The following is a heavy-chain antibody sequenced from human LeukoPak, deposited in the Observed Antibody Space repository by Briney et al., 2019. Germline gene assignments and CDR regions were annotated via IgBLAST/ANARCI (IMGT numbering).Heavy chain of an antibody. CDR2: IKQDGSEK. J-gene: IGHJ4*02. CDR1: GFTFSNYW. V-gene: IGHV3-7*01. D-gene: IGHD5-18*01. CDR3: ARVSARWLLPANLNY. Sequence: GGSLRLSSAASGFTFSNYWMSWVRQAPGKGLEWVANIKQDGSEKYYVDSVKGRFTISRDNSKNPLYVQMNSLRAEDTAVYYCARVSARWLLPANLNYWGQGTLVTASS.